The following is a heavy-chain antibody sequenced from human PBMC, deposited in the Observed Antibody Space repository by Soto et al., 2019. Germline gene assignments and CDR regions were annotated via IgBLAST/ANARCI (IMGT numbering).Heavy chain of an antibody. Sequence: EVQLLESGGGLVQPGGSLRLSCAASGFTFSSLAMSWVRQAPGKGLQWVSMITNGDGGGTYYADSVKGRFTISRDNSKNTLYLQMNSLRAEDTAVYYCAKEYGRLDYWGQGTLVTVSS. CDR1: GFTFSSLA. J-gene: IGHJ4*02. D-gene: IGHD4-17*01. CDR2: TNGDGGGT. CDR3: AKEYGRLDY. V-gene: IGHV3-23*01.